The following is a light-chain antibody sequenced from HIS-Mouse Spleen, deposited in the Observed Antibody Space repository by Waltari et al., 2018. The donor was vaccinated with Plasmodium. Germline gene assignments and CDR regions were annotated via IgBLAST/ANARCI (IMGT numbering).Light chain of an antibody. V-gene: IGKV3-20*01. J-gene: IGKJ4*01. CDR2: GAS. Sequence: DIVLTQSPGTLSLSPGERATLSCRASQSVSSSYLAWYQQKPGQAPRLLIYGASSRATGIPDRFSGSGSGTDFTLTISRLEPEDFAVYYCQQYGSSPLTFGGGTKGEIK. CDR1: QSVSSSY. CDR3: QQYGSSPLT.